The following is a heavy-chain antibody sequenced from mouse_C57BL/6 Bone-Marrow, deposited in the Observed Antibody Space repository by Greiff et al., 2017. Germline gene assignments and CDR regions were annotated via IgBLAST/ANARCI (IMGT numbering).Heavy chain of an antibody. CDR2: IHPNSGST. J-gene: IGHJ2*01. CDR1: GYTFTSYW. D-gene: IGHD2-3*01. Sequence: VQLQQPGAELVKPGASVKLSCKASGYTFTSYWMHWVKQRPGQGLEWIGMIHPNSGSTNYNEKFKGKATLTADKSSSTAYMELRSLTSEDSAVYFCARGWLYFDYWGQGTTLTVSS. CDR3: ARGWLYFDY. V-gene: IGHV1-64*01.